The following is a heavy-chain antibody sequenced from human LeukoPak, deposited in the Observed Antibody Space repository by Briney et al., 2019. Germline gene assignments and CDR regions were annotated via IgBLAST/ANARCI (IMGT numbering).Heavy chain of an antibody. CDR2: INHSGST. CDR3: ARGKKLIAAAGTRGGFDI. J-gene: IGHJ3*02. V-gene: IGHV4-34*01. D-gene: IGHD6-13*01. CDR1: GXSFSGYY. Sequence: SETLSLTCAVYGXSFSGYYWSWIRQPPGKGLEWIGEINHSGSTNYNPSLKSRVTISVDTSKNQFSLKLSSVTAADTAVYYCARGKKLIAAAGTRGGFDIWGQGTMVTVSS.